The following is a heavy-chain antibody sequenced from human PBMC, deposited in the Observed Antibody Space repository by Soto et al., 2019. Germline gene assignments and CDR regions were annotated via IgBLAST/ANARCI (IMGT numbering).Heavy chain of an antibody. D-gene: IGHD6-6*01. Sequence: ASVKVSCKASGYSFTGYYMHWVRQAPGQGLEWMGWINPKSGGTNSAQKFQGWVTMTRDTSISTAYMEVSSLKSDDTAVYYCARGSSFSLGLARYYAMDVWGQGTTVTVSS. CDR3: ARGSSFSLGLARYYAMDV. CDR2: INPKSGGT. V-gene: IGHV1-2*04. J-gene: IGHJ6*02. CDR1: GYSFTGYY.